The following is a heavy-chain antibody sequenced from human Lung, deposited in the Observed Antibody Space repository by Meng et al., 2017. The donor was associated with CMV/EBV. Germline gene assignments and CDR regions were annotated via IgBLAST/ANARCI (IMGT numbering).Heavy chain of an antibody. CDR1: GFTFDDYA. D-gene: IGHD3-10*01. CDR3: ACNSGDC. J-gene: IGHJ4*02. Sequence: GGSLRLSCAASGFTFDDYAMHWVRQAPGKGLEWVANIKADGSEKYYVDSVKGRFTVSRDNAKNSLYLQMNSLRAEDTAVYYCACNSGDCWGQGTLVTVSS. V-gene: IGHV3-7*01. CDR2: IKADGSEK.